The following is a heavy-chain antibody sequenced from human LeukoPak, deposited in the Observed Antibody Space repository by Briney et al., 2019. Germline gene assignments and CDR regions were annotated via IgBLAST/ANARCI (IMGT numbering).Heavy chain of an antibody. CDR1: GFTVSSNY. D-gene: IGHD6-13*01. CDR3: ASGEAAAGTPLKFDH. CDR2: IYSGGST. Sequence: GGSLRLSCAASGFTVSSNYMSWVRQAPGKGLEWVSVIYSGGSTYYADSVKGRFTISRDNSKNTLCLQMNSLRAEDTAVYYCASGEAAAGTPLKFDHWGQGTLVTVSS. J-gene: IGHJ4*02. V-gene: IGHV3-53*01.